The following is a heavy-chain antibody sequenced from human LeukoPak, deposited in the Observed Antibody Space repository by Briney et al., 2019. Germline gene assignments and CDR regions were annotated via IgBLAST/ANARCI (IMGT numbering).Heavy chain of an antibody. J-gene: IGHJ6*02. V-gene: IGHV3-23*01. CDR3: AKGLVQGYGIYFYYGMDV. CDR2: ISVRGAGT. Sequence: GGSLRISCAASGFTFSNFAMTWYRQAPVKGLEWVSAISVRGAGTYFAHPVKGRFTISRDNSKNTLFLQMNSLRGEDTAIYYCAKGLVQGYGIYFYYGMDVWGQGTTVTVSS. D-gene: IGHD3-10*01. CDR1: GFTFSNFA.